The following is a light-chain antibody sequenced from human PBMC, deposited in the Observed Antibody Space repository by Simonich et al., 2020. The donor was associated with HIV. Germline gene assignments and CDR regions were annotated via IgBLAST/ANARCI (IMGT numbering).Light chain of an antibody. J-gene: IGKJ1*01. CDR1: QSVLYSSNNKNY. Sequence: DIVMTQSPDSLAVSLGERATINCKSSQSVLYSSNNKNYLAWYQQKPGQPPKLLIYWASTRESWVPDRFSGSGSGTDFTLTISSLQAEDVAVYYCQQYYSTPPTVGQGTKVEIK. V-gene: IGKV4-1*01. CDR2: WAS. CDR3: QQYYSTPPT.